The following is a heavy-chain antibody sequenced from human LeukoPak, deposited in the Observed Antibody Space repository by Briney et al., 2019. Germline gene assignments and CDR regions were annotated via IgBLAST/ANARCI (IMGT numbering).Heavy chain of an antibody. CDR2: INHSGST. Sequence: PSETLSLTCAVYGGSFSVYYWSWIRQPPGKGLEWIGEINHSGSTNYNPSLKSRVTISVDTSKNQFSLKLSSVTAADTAVYYCARRSSTSYYYYGMDVWGQGTTVTVSS. CDR3: ARRSSTSYYYYGMDV. J-gene: IGHJ6*02. V-gene: IGHV4-34*01. D-gene: IGHD2-2*01. CDR1: GGSFSVYY.